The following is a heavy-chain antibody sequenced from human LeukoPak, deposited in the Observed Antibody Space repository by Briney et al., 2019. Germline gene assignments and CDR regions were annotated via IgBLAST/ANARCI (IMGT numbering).Heavy chain of an antibody. CDR3: ARESGGSYYSSFDY. J-gene: IGHJ4*02. CDR2: IYYSGST. CDR1: GGSISSGDYY. V-gene: IGHV4-30-4*08. Sequence: SETLSLTCTVSGGSISSGDYYWSWIRQPPGKGLERIGYIYYSGSTYYNPSLKSRVTISVDTSKNQFSLKLSSVTAADTAVYYCARESGGSYYSSFDYWGQGTLVTVSS. D-gene: IGHD1-26*01.